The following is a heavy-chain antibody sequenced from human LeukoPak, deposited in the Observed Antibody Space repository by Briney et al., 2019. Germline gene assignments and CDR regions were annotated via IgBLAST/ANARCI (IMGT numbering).Heavy chain of an antibody. CDR1: GYRFTTYW. CDR3: ARSRHSSGYDLDY. J-gene: IGHJ4*02. D-gene: IGHD3-22*01. CDR2: IYPDDSDT. V-gene: IGHV5-51*01. Sequence: GESLKISCKGSGYRFTTYWIGWVRQIPGKGLEWMGIIYPDDSDTRYSPSFQGQVTISADKSITTAYLQWSSLKASDTAMYYCARSRHSSGYDLDYWGQGTLVTVSS.